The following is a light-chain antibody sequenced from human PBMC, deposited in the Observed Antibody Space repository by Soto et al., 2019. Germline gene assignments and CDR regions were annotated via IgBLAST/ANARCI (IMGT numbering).Light chain of an antibody. J-gene: IGKJ1*01. CDR1: QGISNY. V-gene: IGKV1-27*01. Sequence: DIQMTQSPSSLSASVGDRVTITCRASQGISNYLAWYQQKPGKVPKLLIYAASTLQSGVPSRFSGSGSGTDFTLTITSLQPEDVATYYFQKYNSAPWTFGQGSKVEIK. CDR3: QKYNSAPWT. CDR2: AAS.